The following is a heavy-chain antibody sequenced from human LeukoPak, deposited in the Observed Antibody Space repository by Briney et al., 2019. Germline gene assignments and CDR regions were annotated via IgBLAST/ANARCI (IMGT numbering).Heavy chain of an antibody. Sequence: GASVKVSCKASGYTFTSYDINWVRQATGQGLEWMGWMNPNSGNTGYAQKFQGRVTMTRNTSISTAYMELSSLRSEDTAVYYCARVPNDYCSGGSCYRDAFDIRGQGTMVTVSS. J-gene: IGHJ3*02. V-gene: IGHV1-8*01. CDR2: MNPNSGNT. CDR1: GYTFTSYD. D-gene: IGHD2-15*01. CDR3: ARVPNDYCSGGSCYRDAFDI.